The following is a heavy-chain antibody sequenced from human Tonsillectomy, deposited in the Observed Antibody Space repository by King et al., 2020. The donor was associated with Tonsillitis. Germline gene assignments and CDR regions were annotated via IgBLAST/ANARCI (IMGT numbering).Heavy chain of an antibody. J-gene: IGHJ5*02. CDR2: ISSDGSNK. CDR1: GFTFSGSG. V-gene: IGHV3-30*18. CDR3: AKESGWGWFDP. D-gene: IGHD3-16*01. Sequence: QLVQSGGGVVQPGRSLRLSCEASGFTFSGSGMHWVRQAPGKGLEWVAVISSDGSNKHYGDSVKGRFIISRDNSKNTLYLQMNSLRPEDTAVYYCAKESGWGWFDPWGQGTLVTVSS.